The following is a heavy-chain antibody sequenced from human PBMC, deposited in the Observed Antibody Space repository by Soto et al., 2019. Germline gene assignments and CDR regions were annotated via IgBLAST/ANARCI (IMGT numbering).Heavy chain of an antibody. D-gene: IGHD2-15*01. CDR3: ASQPPRLAGD. CDR1: GGSISSYY. CDR2: IYYSGST. J-gene: IGHJ4*02. Sequence: QVQLQESGPGLVKPSETLSLTCTVSGGSISSYYWSWIRQPPGKGLEWIGYIYYSGSTNYNPSLKSRVTIPVDTPKTHFPLKQGSGPAEDPAVYYCASQPPRLAGDWGQGTLVSVSS. V-gene: IGHV4-59*08.